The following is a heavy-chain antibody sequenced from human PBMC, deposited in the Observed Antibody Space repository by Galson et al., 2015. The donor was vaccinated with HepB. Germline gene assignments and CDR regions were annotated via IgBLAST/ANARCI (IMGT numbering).Heavy chain of an antibody. CDR3: ATDVGGSTEFDP. J-gene: IGHJ5*02. D-gene: IGHD4-23*01. CDR1: GNSFIDYY. Sequence: CKVSGNSFIDYYIHWVQQTPGKGLEWMGFVDPQDGETLYAEKFQGRVTITADTSTDTAYMELSRLRDEDTAVYYCATDVGGSTEFDPWGQGTLVTVSS. V-gene: IGHV1-69-2*01. CDR2: VDPQDGET.